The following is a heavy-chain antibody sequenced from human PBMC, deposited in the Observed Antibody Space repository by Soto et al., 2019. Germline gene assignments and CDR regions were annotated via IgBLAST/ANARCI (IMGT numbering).Heavy chain of an antibody. CDR2: ILPGFGTA. J-gene: IGHJ6*02. CDR3: ARFLGGAGGYYDGQNYNYYNGMDV. V-gene: IGHV1-69*01. Sequence: QAQRVQSGAEVKKPGSSGKVSCKASGGPYNSFAISWVRQAPGQGLEWIGGILPGFGTATYAQKFKGRVTITAEESTSTAYMEPSSLTSEDTAVYYCARFLGGAGGYYDGQNYNYYNGMDVWGQGTTVTVSS. CDR1: GGPYNSFA. D-gene: IGHD3-10*01.